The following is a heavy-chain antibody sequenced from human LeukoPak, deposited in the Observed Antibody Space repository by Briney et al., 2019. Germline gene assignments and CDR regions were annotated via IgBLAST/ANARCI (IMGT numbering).Heavy chain of an antibody. Sequence: HPGGSLRLSCSASGFTFSAHSMHWVRQAPGKGLEYVSAVSKSGTTTYYADSVKGRFTISRDNSKNTLYLQMNSLRAEDTAIYYCAKDRRLPWDYFDSWGQGTLVTVSS. CDR2: VSKSGTTT. V-gene: IGHV3-64*04. D-gene: IGHD5-12*01. CDR3: AKDRRLPWDYFDS. CDR1: GFTFSAHS. J-gene: IGHJ4*02.